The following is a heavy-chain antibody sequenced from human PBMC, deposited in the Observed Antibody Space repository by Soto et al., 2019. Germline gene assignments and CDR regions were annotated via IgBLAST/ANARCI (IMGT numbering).Heavy chain of an antibody. D-gene: IGHD3-10*01. CDR3: ARSRKPSYYSGPYFDF. CDR2: ISGAGS. V-gene: IGHV3-11*01. J-gene: IGHJ4*02. Sequence: PGGSLRLSCAASGFTFSDYYMSWMRQAPGKGLEWIAYISGAGSNYADSGQGRFTISRDNTKNSLYLQMNSLRDEDTAVYYCARSRKPSYYSGPYFDFWGQGALVTV. CDR1: GFTFSDYY.